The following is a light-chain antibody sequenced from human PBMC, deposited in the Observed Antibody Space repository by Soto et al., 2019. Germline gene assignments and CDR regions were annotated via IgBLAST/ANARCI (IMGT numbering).Light chain of an antibody. CDR1: SSDVGGYNY. J-gene: IGLJ3*02. Sequence: QSALTQPRSVSGSPGQSVTISCTGTSSDVGGYNYVSWYQQHPGKAPKLMIYDVSKRPSGVPDRFSGSKSGNPASLAISGQHGDDYDGHSCCSDAGSDVFGGGTKLTVL. CDR3: CSDAGSDV. V-gene: IGLV2-11*01. CDR2: DVS.